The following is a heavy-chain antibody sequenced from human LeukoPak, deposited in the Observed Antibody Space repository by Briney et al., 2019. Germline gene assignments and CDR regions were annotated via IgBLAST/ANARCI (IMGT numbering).Heavy chain of an antibody. D-gene: IGHD1-26*01. Sequence: GGSLRLSCAASGFTFSSYGMHWVRQVPGKGLEWVAVIWYDGSNKYYADSVKGRFTISRDNSKNTLYLQMNSLRAEDTAVYYCANFVVGATGYFDYWGQGTLVTVSS. CDR1: GFTFSSYG. J-gene: IGHJ4*02. CDR2: IWYDGSNK. V-gene: IGHV3-33*06. CDR3: ANFVVGATGYFDY.